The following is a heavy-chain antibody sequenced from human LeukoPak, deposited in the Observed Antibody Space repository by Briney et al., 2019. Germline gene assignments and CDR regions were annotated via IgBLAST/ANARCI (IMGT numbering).Heavy chain of an antibody. J-gene: IGHJ4*02. CDR2: VSSSGRT. CDR3: AGDSSGYYFDY. V-gene: IGHV4-61*02. CDR1: GDSISSGSFY. Sequence: SETLSLTCTVSGDSISSGSFYWSWIRQAAGKGLEWIGRVSSSGRTTYNPSLKSRLTISITTSKNQFSLKVTSVTASDTAVYYCAGDSSGYYFDYWGQGTLVTVSS. D-gene: IGHD3-22*01.